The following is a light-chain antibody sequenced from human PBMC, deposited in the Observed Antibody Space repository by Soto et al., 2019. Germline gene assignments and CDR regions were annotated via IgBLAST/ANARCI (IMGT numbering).Light chain of an antibody. V-gene: IGLV1-51*01. CDR1: SSNIGGNS. CDR3: GSWDSSLSAYV. Sequence: VLTQPPSVSAAPGQKVTISCSGSSSNIGGNSVSWYQQLPGTAPKLLIYDDNRRPSGIPDRFSGSKSGTSATLGITGFQTGDEADYYCGSWDSSLSAYVFGTGTKVTVL. CDR2: DDN. J-gene: IGLJ1*01.